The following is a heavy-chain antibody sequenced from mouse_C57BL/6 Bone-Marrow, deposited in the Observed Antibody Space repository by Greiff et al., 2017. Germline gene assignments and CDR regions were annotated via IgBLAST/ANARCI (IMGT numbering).Heavy chain of an antibody. CDR2: IDPSDSET. J-gene: IGHJ4*01. V-gene: IGHV1-52*01. CDR1: GYTFTSYW. D-gene: IGHD1-1*01. CDR3: ARWGPYYYGLYYAMDY. Sequence: VQLQQPGAELVRPGSSVTLSCKASGYTFTSYWMHWVKQRPIQGLEWIGNIDPSDSETHYNQKFKDKATLTVDKSSSTVYMQLSSLTSEDSAVYYCARWGPYYYGLYYAMDYWGQGTSVTVSS.